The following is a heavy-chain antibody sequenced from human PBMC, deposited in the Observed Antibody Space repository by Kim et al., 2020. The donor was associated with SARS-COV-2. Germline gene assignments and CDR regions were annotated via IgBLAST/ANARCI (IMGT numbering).Heavy chain of an antibody. CDR3: ARSGFCSSTSCYLDY. D-gene: IGHD2-2*01. J-gene: IGHJ4*02. Sequence: QKFQGRVTMTRDTSTSTVYMELSSLRSEDTAVYYCARSGFCSSTSCYLDYWGQGTLVTVSS. V-gene: IGHV1-46*01.